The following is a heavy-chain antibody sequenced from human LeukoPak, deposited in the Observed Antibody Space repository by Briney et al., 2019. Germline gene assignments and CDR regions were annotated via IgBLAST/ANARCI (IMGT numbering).Heavy chain of an antibody. CDR2: IYYSGST. Sequence: SETLSLTCAVYGGSFSGYYWSWIRQPPGKGLEWIGYIYYSGSTYYNPSLKSRVTISVDTSKNQFSLKLSSVTAADTAVYYCARDTIGYCSGGSCHKAFDYWGQGTLVTVSS. CDR3: ARDTIGYCSGGSCHKAFDY. D-gene: IGHD2-15*01. CDR1: GGSFSGYY. V-gene: IGHV4-34*09. J-gene: IGHJ4*02.